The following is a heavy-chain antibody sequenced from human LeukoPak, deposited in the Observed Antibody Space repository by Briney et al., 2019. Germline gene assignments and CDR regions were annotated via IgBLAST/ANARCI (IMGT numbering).Heavy chain of an antibody. Sequence: GGSLRLSCAASGFTFSSYGMHWVRQAPGKGLEWVAVISYDGSNKYYADSVKGRFTISRDNSKNTLYLQMNSLRAEDTAVYYCAILGSYYDMDYWGQGTLVTVSS. J-gene: IGHJ4*02. CDR1: GFTFSSYG. D-gene: IGHD1-26*01. V-gene: IGHV3-33*05. CDR3: AILGSYYDMDY. CDR2: ISYDGSNK.